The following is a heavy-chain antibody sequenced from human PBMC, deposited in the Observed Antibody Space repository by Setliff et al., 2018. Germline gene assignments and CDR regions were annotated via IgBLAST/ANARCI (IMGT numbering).Heavy chain of an antibody. CDR3: ARDVRHYDILTGYPYYYYYYMDV. V-gene: IGHV1-69*13. D-gene: IGHD3-9*01. CDR2: IIPIFGTA. J-gene: IGHJ6*03. Sequence: SVKVSCKASGGTFSSYAISWVRQAPGQGLEWMGGIIPIFGTANSAQKFQGRVTITADESTSTAYMELSSLRSEDTAVYYCARDVRHYDILTGYPYYYYYYMDVWGKGTTVTVSS. CDR1: GGTFSSYA.